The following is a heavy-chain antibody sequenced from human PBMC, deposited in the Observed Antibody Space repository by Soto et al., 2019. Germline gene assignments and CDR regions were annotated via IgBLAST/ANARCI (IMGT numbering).Heavy chain of an antibody. D-gene: IGHD1-26*01. Sequence: SETLSLTCTVSGGSISSSTYYWGWMRQPPGKGLEWIASFFIGGNTYYNPSLKSRVTISVDTSKNQFSLKLSSVTAADTALYYCARHIVGATDGYYYYGMDVWGQGTTVTVSS. CDR3: ARHIVGATDGYYYYGMDV. V-gene: IGHV4-39*01. CDR2: FFIGGNT. CDR1: GGSISSSTYY. J-gene: IGHJ6*02.